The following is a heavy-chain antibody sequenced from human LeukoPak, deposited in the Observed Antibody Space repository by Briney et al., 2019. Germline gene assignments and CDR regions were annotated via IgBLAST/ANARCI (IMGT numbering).Heavy chain of an antibody. Sequence: GGSLRLSCAASGFTFSDYYMSWIRQAPGKGLGWVSYISSSGSTIYYADSVKGRFTISRDNAKNSLYLQMNSLRAEDTAVYYCARDHSEQYYFDYWGQGTLVTVSS. J-gene: IGHJ4*02. CDR1: GFTFSDYY. CDR2: ISSSGSTI. CDR3: ARDHSEQYYFDY. D-gene: IGHD1/OR15-1a*01. V-gene: IGHV3-11*01.